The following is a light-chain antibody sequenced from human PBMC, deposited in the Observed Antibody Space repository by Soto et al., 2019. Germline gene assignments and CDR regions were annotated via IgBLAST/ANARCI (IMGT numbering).Light chain of an antibody. J-gene: IGLJ2*01. CDR2: DVS. Sequence: QSALTQPAAVSGSPGQSITISCTGTSSDVGGYNYVSWYQQHPGKAPKLMIYDVSNLPSGVSNRFSGSKSGNTASLTISGLQAEDEADYYFSSYTSSSTYVVFGGGTKLTVL. CDR1: SSDVGGYNY. CDR3: SSYTSSSTYVV. V-gene: IGLV2-14*01.